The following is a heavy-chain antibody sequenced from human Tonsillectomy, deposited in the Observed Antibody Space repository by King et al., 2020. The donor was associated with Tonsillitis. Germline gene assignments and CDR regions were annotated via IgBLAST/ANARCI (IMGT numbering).Heavy chain of an antibody. D-gene: IGHD2-21*02. J-gene: IGHJ4*02. CDR3: ARVDSLSYCGDDCYPFAY. CDR2: IYHSGST. V-gene: IGHV4-38-2*01. Sequence: QLQESGPGLVKPSETLSLTCDVSGYSISNDYYWGWIRQSPGEGLEWIGSIYHSGSTYYNPSLKSRLTISVDTPKNQFSLKLRSVTAADTAVYYCARVDSLSYCGDDCYPFAYGGQGTLVTVSS. CDR1: GYSISNDYY.